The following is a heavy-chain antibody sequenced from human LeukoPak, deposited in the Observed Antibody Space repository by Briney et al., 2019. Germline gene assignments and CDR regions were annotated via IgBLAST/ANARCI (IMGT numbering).Heavy chain of an antibody. J-gene: IGHJ5*02. CDR2: INPNSGGT. Sequence: ASVKVSCRASGYTFTNYYIHWVRQAPGQGLEWMGWINPNSGGTNYAQKFQGRVTVTRDTSISTAYMELSRLRSDDTAVYYCARDALTYSGSKYNWFDPWGQGTLVTVSS. CDR1: GYTFTNYY. CDR3: ARDALTYSGSKYNWFDP. V-gene: IGHV1-2*02. D-gene: IGHD5-12*01.